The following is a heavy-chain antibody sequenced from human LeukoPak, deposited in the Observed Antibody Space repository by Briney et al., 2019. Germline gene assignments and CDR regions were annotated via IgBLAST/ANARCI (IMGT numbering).Heavy chain of an antibody. CDR2: IYHSGST. CDR1: GGSISSGGYY. D-gene: IGHD6-6*01. V-gene: IGHV4-30-2*01. J-gene: IGHJ2*01. CDR3: ASPKGSIAARPGPSYWYFDL. Sequence: PSQTLSLTCTVSGGSISSGGYYWSWIRQPPGKGLEWIGYIYHSGSTYYNPSLKSRVTISVDRSKNQFSLKLSSVTAADTAVYYCASPKGSIAARPGPSYWYFDLWGRGTLVTVSS.